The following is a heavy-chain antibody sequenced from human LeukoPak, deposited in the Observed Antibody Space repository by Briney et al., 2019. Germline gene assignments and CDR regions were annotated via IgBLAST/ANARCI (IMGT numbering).Heavy chain of an antibody. CDR3: AKGHYYGSGSLDY. Sequence: GGSLRLSCEASRFTFSSYGMHWVRQAPGKGLEWVSAIGGRDGSTYYADSVKGRFTISRDNSKNTLYVQMNSLRAEDTAVYYCAKGHYYGSGSLDYWGQGTLVTVSS. D-gene: IGHD3-10*01. J-gene: IGHJ4*02. CDR1: RFTFSSYG. CDR2: IGGRDGST. V-gene: IGHV3-23*01.